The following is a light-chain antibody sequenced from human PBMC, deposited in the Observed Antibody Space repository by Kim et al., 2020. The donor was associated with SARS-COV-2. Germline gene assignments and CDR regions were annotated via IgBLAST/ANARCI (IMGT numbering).Light chain of an antibody. CDR2: DAS. CDR3: QQYDTYTT. CDR1: QSINSW. Sequence: DIQMTQSPSTLSASVGDRVTITCRVSQSINSWLAWYQQKPGKAPKLLISDASNLESGVPSRFSGSGSGTEFTLTISSLQPDDFATYYCQQYDTYTTFGQGTKVDIK. V-gene: IGKV1-5*01. J-gene: IGKJ2*01.